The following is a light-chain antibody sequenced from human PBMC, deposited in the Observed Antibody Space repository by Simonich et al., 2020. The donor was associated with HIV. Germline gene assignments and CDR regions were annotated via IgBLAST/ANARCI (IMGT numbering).Light chain of an antibody. CDR2: KAS. CDR3: QQYNSYSLT. V-gene: IGKV1-5*03. CDR1: QSISSW. Sequence: DIQMTQSPSSVSASVGDRVTITCRTSQSISSWLAWYQQKPGKAPKLLIYKASSLESGVPSRFSGSGSGTEFTLTISSLQPDDFATYYCQQYNSYSLTFGGGTKVEIK. J-gene: IGKJ4*01.